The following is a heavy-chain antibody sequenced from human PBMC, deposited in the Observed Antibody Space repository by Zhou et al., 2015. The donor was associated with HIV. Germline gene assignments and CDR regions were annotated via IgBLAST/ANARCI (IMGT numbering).Heavy chain of an antibody. CDR2: IIPILGIA. CDR3: ARLAISYSSGPGRAFDI. CDR1: GGTFSSYT. D-gene: IGHD6-19*01. V-gene: IGHV1-69*02. J-gene: IGHJ3*02. Sequence: QVQLVQSGAEVKKPGSSVKVSCKASGGTFSSYTISWVRQAPGQGLEWMGRIIPILGIANYAQKFQGRVTITADKSTSTAYMELSSLRSEDTAVYYCARLAISYSSGPGRAFDIWGQGTMVTVSS.